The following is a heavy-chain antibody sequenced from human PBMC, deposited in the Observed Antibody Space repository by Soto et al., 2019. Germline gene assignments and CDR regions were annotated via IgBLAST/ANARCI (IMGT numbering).Heavy chain of an antibody. CDR2: IDRDGSET. V-gene: IGHV3-7*01. CDR3: ARPARECSSPGCAN. Sequence: GGSLRLSCAPSGFTFSSYCMSSVRQAPGKGLEWVANIDRDGSETYYVDSVKGRFTISRDNIKNSLYLQMTSLRAEDTAVYYCARPARECSSPGCANWGQGTLVTVSS. CDR1: GFTFSSYC. D-gene: IGHD2-2*01. J-gene: IGHJ4*02.